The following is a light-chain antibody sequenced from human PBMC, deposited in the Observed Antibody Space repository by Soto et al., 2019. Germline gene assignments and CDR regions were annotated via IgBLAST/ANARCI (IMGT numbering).Light chain of an antibody. CDR3: QQYGSSPRT. V-gene: IGKV3-20*01. Sequence: EIVLTQSPGTMSLSPGERATLSCRASQSVSSSYLAWYQQKPGQAPRLLIYGASSRATGIPDRFSGSGSGTDFTLTISILEPEEFAVYYCQQYGSSPRTFGKGTKGEIK. CDR1: QSVSSSY. CDR2: GAS. J-gene: IGKJ1*01.